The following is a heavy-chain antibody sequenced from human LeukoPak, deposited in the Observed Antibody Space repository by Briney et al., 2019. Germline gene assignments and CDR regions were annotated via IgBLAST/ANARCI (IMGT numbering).Heavy chain of an antibody. CDR3: ARGIVVVTAIPPDAFDI. J-gene: IGHJ3*02. CDR2: ISSSGSTI. V-gene: IGHV3-48*02. D-gene: IGHD2-21*02. CDR1: GFTFSSYN. Sequence: PGRSLRLSCAASGFTFSSYNMNWVRQAPGKGLEWVSDISSSGSTIYFADSVKGRFTISRDNAKNSLYLQMNSLRDEDTAVYYCARGIVVVTAIPPDAFDIWGQGTMVTVSS.